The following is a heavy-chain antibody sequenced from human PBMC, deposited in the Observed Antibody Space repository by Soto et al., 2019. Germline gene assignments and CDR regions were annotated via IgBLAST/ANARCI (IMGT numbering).Heavy chain of an antibody. CDR3: TTRVQLERRSDY. D-gene: IGHD1-1*01. CDR2: IKSKTDGGTT. J-gene: IGHJ4*02. V-gene: IGHV3-15*01. Sequence: RLSCAASGFTFSNAWMSWVRQAPGKGLEWVGRIKSKTDGGTTDYAAPVKGRFTISRDDSKNTLYLQMNSLKTEDTAVYYCTTRVQLERRSDYWGQGTLVTVSS. CDR1: GFTFSNAW.